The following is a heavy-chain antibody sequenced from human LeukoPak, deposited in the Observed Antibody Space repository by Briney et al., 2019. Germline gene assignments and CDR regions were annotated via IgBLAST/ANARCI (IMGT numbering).Heavy chain of an antibody. CDR1: GFTFSSYA. CDR2: ISSSSSYI. V-gene: IGHV3-21*01. CDR3: ASHDYGGKRDDY. D-gene: IGHD4-23*01. J-gene: IGHJ4*02. Sequence: PGGSLRLSCAASGFTFSSYAMSWARQAPGKGLEWVSSISSSSSYIYYADSVKGRFTISRDNAKNSLYLQMNSLRAEDTAVYYCASHDYGGKRDDYWGQGTLVTVSS.